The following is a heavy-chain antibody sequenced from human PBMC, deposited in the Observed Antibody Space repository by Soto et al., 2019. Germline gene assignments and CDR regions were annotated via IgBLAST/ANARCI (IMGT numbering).Heavy chain of an antibody. V-gene: IGHV3-30*18. CDR3: AKVRGHGDYYYYGMDV. J-gene: IGHJ6*02. CDR2: ISYDGSNK. Sequence: QVQLVESGGGVVQPGRSLRLSCAASGFTFSSYGMHWVRRAPGKGLEWVAVISYDGSNKYYADSVKGRFTISRDNSKNTLYLQMNSLRAEDTAVYYCAKVRGHGDYYYYGMDVWGQGTTVTVSS. CDR1: GFTFSSYG.